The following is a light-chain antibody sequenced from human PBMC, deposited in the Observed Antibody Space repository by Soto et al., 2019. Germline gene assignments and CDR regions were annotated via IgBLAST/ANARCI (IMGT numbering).Light chain of an antibody. J-gene: IGLJ1*01. CDR3: CSYTSGSTLYV. V-gene: IGLV2-14*01. CDR1: SSDVGTYNY. CDR2: EVN. Sequence: QSVLTQPASVSGSPGQSITISCTGTSSDVGTYNYVSWYQQYPGKAPKLIIYEVNNRPSGVSNRFSGSQSGNTASLTISGLQAEDEADYHCCSYTSGSTLYVFGTGTKVTVL.